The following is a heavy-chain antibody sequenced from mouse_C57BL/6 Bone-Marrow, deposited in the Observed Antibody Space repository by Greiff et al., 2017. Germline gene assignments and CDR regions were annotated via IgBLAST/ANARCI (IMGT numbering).Heavy chain of an antibody. V-gene: IGHV1-55*01. CDR1: GYTFTSYW. Sequence: VQLQQPGAELVKPGASVKMSCKASGYTFTSYWMTWVKPRPGQGLQWIGDIYPDSGSTNYNEKFKSKATLTVDTTSSTAYMQLSSLPSEDSAVYYCARHWDFDYWGQGTTLTVSS. CDR2: IYPDSGST. J-gene: IGHJ2*01. D-gene: IGHD4-1*01. CDR3: ARHWDFDY.